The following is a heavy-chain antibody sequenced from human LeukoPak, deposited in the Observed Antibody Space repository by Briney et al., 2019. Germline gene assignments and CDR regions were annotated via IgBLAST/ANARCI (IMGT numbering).Heavy chain of an antibody. D-gene: IGHD6-19*01. CDR2: IIPIFGTA. CDR1: GGTFSSYA. CDR3: ARRRESSGLIFDY. Sequence: SVKVSCKASGGTFSSYAISWVRQAPGQGLEWMGRIIPIFGTANYAQKFQGRVTITTDESTSTAYMELSSLRSEDTAVYYCARRRESSGLIFDYWGQGTLVTVSP. V-gene: IGHV1-69*05. J-gene: IGHJ4*02.